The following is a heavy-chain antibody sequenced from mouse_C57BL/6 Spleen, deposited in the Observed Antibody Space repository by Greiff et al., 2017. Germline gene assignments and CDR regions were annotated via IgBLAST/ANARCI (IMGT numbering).Heavy chain of an antibody. V-gene: IGHV3-6*01. CDR3: ARDNYGSIDY. D-gene: IGHD1-1*01. CDR1: GYSITSGYY. Sequence: ESGPGLVKPSQSLSLTCSVTGYSITSGYYWNWIRQFPGNKLEWMGYISYDGSNNYNPSLKNRISITRDTSKNQFFLKLNSVTTEDTATYYCARDNYGSIDYWGQGTTLTVSS. CDR2: ISYDGSN. J-gene: IGHJ2*01.